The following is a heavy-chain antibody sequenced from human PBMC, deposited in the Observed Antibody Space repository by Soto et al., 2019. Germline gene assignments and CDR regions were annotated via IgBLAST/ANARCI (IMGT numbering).Heavy chain of an antibody. D-gene: IGHD2-15*01. V-gene: IGHV4-4*07. CDR3: ARESLWGVVVVAATAHLVFDP. J-gene: IGHJ5*02. CDR1: GGSISSYY. CDR2: IYTSGST. Sequence: PSETLSLTCTVSGGSISSYYWSWIRQPAGKGLEWIGRIYTSGSTNYNPSLKSRVTMSVDTSKNQFSLKLSSVTAADTAVYYCARESLWGVVVVAATAHLVFDPWGQGTLVTVSS.